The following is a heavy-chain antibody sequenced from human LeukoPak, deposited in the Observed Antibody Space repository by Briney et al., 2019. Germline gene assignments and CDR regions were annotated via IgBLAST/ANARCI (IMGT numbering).Heavy chain of an antibody. J-gene: IGHJ5*02. Sequence: GGSLRLSCAASGFTFSSYDMNWVRQAPGKGLEWVSYISSGGSTICYADSVKGRFTISRDNAKNSLYLQINSLRAEDTAVYYRARVFPSRAAAGTNRIDPWGQGTLVTVSS. CDR2: ISSGGSTI. CDR3: ARVFPSRAAAGTNRIDP. CDR1: GFTFSSYD. D-gene: IGHD6-13*01. V-gene: IGHV3-48*03.